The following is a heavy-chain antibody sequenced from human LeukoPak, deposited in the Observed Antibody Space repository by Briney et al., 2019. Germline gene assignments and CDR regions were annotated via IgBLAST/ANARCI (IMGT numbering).Heavy chain of an antibody. D-gene: IGHD2-15*01. J-gene: IGHJ4*02. V-gene: IGHV4-39*01. CDR3: ARGHRVYCSGGSCYEFDY. CDR1: GGSISSSSYY. CDR2: IYYSGST. Sequence: SETLSLTCTVSGGSISSSSYYWGWIRQPPGKGLEWIGSIYYSGSTYYNPSLKSRVTISVDTSKNQFSLKLSSVTAADTAVYYCARGHRVYCSGGSCYEFDYWGQGTLVTVSS.